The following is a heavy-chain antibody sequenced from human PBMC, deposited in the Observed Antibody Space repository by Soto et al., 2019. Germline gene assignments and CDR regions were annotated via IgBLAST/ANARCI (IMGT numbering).Heavy chain of an antibody. Sequence: SETLSLTCTVSGGSISSYYWSWIRQPPGKGLEWIGYIYYSGSTNYNPSLKSRVTISVDTSKNQFSLKLSSVTAADTAVYYCARLYDILTGYHLDYWGQGTLVTVSS. J-gene: IGHJ4*02. CDR1: GGSISSYY. CDR2: IYYSGST. CDR3: ARLYDILTGYHLDY. V-gene: IGHV4-59*08. D-gene: IGHD3-9*01.